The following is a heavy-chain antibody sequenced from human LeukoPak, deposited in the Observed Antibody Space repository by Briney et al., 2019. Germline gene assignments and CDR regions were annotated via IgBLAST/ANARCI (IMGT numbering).Heavy chain of an antibody. J-gene: IGHJ4*02. CDR1: CDSISSGGYY. V-gene: IGHV4-31*03. Sequence: PSETLSLTCTVSCDSISSGGYYWSWIRQHPGKGLEWIGYIYNSGSTYYNPSLKSRVTISIDTSKRQFSLKLTSVTAADTAVYYCAREPTGSYSFDFWGQGTLVTVSS. D-gene: IGHD1-26*01. CDR3: AREPTGSYSFDF. CDR2: IYNSGST.